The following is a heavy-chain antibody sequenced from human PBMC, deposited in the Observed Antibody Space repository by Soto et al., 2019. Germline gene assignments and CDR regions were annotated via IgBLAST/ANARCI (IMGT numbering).Heavy chain of an antibody. V-gene: IGHV1-69*13. D-gene: IGHD6-6*01. CDR2: IIPIFGTA. CDR3: ARGGRYSSSFAGGLGYYYYYYGMDV. Sequence: SVKVSCKASGGTFSSYAISWVRQAPGQGLEWMGGIIPIFGTANYAQKFQGRVTITADESTSTAYMELSSLRSEDTAVYYCARGGRYSSSFAGGLGYYYYYYGMDVWGQGTTVAVSS. CDR1: GGTFSSYA. J-gene: IGHJ6*02.